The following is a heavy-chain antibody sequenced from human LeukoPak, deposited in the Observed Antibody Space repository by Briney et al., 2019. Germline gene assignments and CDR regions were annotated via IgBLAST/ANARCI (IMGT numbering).Heavy chain of an antibody. V-gene: IGHV4-4*09. J-gene: IGHJ6*03. CDR2: ISASGTT. Sequence: SETLSLTCNVSGGSISGYYWSWIRQPPGRGLEWIGYISASGTTNYNPSLMSRVTISVDTSKNQFSLKLSSVTAADTAVYYCARGLRYYYYYMDVWGKGTTVTVSS. CDR1: GGSISGYY. CDR3: ARGLRYYYYYMDV.